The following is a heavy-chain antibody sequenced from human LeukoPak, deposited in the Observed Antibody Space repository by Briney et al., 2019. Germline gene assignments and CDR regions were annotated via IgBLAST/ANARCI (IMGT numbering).Heavy chain of an antibody. CDR2: IYTSGST. CDR1: GGSISSGTYY. CDR3: ARGGGGPSIVGATT. Sequence: SETLSLTCTVSGGSISSGTYYWTWIRQPAGKGLEWIGRIYTSGSTNYNPSLKSRVTISLDTSKNHFSLELTSVTAADTAVYYCARGGGGPSIVGATTWGQGTLVTLSS. V-gene: IGHV4-61*02. D-gene: IGHD1-26*01. J-gene: IGHJ5*02.